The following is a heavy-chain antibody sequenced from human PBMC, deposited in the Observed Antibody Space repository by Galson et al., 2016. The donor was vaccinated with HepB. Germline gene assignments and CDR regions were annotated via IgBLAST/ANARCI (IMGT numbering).Heavy chain of an antibody. V-gene: IGHV3-23*01. CDR2: ISRSGDAT. Sequence: SLRLSCAASGFTFSSYWMSWFRQAPRKGLEWVSAISRSGDATYYADSVKGRFTVSRDNLKNTLYLQMNSLRAEDTALYYCAKDIQRDSSSWYGGIYGMDVWGQGTTVTVSS. J-gene: IGHJ6*02. CDR1: GFTFSSYW. CDR3: AKDIQRDSSSWYGGIYGMDV. D-gene: IGHD6-13*01.